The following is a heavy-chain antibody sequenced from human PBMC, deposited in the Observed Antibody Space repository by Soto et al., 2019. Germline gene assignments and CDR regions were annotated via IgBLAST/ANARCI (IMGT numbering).Heavy chain of an antibody. D-gene: IGHD3-10*01. V-gene: IGHV1-69*02. CDR3: ARGGMVRGVIDY. CDR2: IIPILGIA. CDR1: GGTFSSYT. J-gene: IGHJ4*02. Sequence: QVQLVQSGAEVKKPGSSVKVSCKASGGTFSSYTISWVRQAPGQGLEWMGRIIPILGIANYAQKFQGRVTITADKSTSTAYMDLSSLSSEDKAVYYCARGGMVRGVIDYWGQGTLVTVSS.